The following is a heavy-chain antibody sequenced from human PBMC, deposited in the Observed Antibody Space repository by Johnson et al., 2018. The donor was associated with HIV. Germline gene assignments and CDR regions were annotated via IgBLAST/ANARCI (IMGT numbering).Heavy chain of an antibody. V-gene: IGHV3-20*04. Sequence: VQLVESGGGLVQPGRSLRLSCTASGFTFGDYGVSWVRQAPGKGLEWVSGINWNGAATGYADSTKGRFTISRDNAKNSLYLQMNSLRAEDTAVYYCAKEGSGSYYDVVAFDIWGQGTMVTVSS. CDR3: AKEGSGSYYDVVAFDI. J-gene: IGHJ3*02. D-gene: IGHD1-26*01. CDR1: GFTFGDYG. CDR2: INWNGAAT.